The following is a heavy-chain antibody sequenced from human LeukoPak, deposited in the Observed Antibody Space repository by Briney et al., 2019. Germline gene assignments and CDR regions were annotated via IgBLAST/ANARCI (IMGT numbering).Heavy chain of an antibody. CDR3: AKDYGGNSNLYYYGMDV. J-gene: IGHJ6*02. V-gene: IGHV3-43*01. CDR2: ISWDGGST. CDR1: GFTFDDYT. Sequence: GGSLRLSCAASGFTFDDYTMHWVRQAPGKGLEWASLISWDGGSTYYADSVKGRFTISRDNSKNSLYLQMNSLRTEDTALYYCAKDYGGNSNLYYYGMDVWGQGTTVTVSS. D-gene: IGHD4-23*01.